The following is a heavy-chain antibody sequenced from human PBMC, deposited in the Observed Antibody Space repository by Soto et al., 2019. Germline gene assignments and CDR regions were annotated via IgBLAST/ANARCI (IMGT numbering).Heavy chain of an antibody. CDR1: GFIFDNHY. CDR3: AYGGSSYRMDV. Sequence: EVQLVESGGGLVEPGGSLRLSCAASGFIFDNHYMDWVRQAPGKGPEWVGRIRTKVNSYTTEYAASVKGRFTISRDDSKNPLYRPMNSLKTAVTAVYYCAYGGSSYRMDVWGQGTTVTVSS. D-gene: IGHD4-17*01. V-gene: IGHV3-72*01. J-gene: IGHJ6*02. CDR2: IRTKVNSYTT.